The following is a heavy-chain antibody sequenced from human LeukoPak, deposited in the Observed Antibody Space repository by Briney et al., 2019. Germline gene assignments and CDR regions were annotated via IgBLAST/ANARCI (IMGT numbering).Heavy chain of an antibody. J-gene: IGHJ6*02. V-gene: IGHV3-30*03. Sequence: GRSLRLSCAASGFTFSSYGMHWVRQAPGKGLEWVAVISYDGSNKYYADSVKGRFTISRDNSKNTLYLQMNSLGAEDTAVYYCARTTVLPLYYGMDVWGQGTTVTVSS. D-gene: IGHD4-17*01. CDR2: ISYDGSNK. CDR3: ARTTVLPLYYGMDV. CDR1: GFTFSSYG.